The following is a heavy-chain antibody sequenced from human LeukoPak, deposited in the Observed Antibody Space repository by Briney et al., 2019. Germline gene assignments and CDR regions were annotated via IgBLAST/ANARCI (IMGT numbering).Heavy chain of an antibody. CDR2: IYYSGSP. D-gene: IGHD1-1*01. CDR3: ATWRTAKTGFDY. Sequence: SETLSLTCTVSGGSISNNNYYWAWIRQPPGKGLECIGSIYYSGSPYYNPSLKSRVTISVDTSKNQFSLRLSSVTAADTAVYYCATWRTAKTGFDYWGQGTLVPVSS. J-gene: IGHJ4*02. V-gene: IGHV4-39*01. CDR1: GGSISNNNYY.